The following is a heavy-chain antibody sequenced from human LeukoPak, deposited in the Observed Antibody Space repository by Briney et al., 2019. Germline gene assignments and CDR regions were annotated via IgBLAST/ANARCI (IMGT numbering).Heavy chain of an antibody. V-gene: IGHV3-30-3*01. Sequence: GGSLSLSCAVSGFSLSDSVMHWVRQAPGKGLEWVALISHDGANRQYADSVKDRFTISRDTSENTLDLQMNSPRAEDTAVYHCVREAGSSGYAGWFDPWGQGTLVFVSS. CDR1: GFSLSDSV. J-gene: IGHJ5*02. CDR2: ISHDGANR. D-gene: IGHD3-22*01. CDR3: VREAGSSGYAGWFDP.